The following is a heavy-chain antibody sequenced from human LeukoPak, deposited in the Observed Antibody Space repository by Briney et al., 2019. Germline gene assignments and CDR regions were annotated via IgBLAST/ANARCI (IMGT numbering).Heavy chain of an antibody. V-gene: IGHV3-48*04. J-gene: IGHJ3*02. Sequence: PGGSLRLSCAASGFTFSSYAMSWVRQAPGKGLEWVSYISSSGSTIYYADSVKGRFTISRDNAKNSLYLQMNSLRAEDTAVYYCARGASTGAPGAFDIWGQGTMVTVSS. CDR3: ARGASTGAPGAFDI. D-gene: IGHD7-27*01. CDR2: ISSSGSTI. CDR1: GFTFSSYA.